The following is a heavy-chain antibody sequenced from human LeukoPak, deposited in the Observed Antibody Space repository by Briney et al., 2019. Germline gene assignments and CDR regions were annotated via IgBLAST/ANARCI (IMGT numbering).Heavy chain of an antibody. CDR1: GFTFSGSA. Sequence: GGSLRLSCAASGFTFSGSAMHWVRQASGKGLEWVGRIRSKANIYATAYAASVKGRFTISRDDSKNTAYLQMNSLKTEDTAVYYCTRPGGSGYPYWFDPWGQGTLVTVSS. J-gene: IGHJ5*02. V-gene: IGHV3-73*01. CDR3: TRPGGSGYPYWFDP. D-gene: IGHD3-3*01. CDR2: IRSKANIYAT.